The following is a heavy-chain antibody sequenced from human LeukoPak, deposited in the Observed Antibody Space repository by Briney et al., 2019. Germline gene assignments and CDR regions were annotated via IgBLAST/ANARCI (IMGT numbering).Heavy chain of an antibody. J-gene: IGHJ4*02. V-gene: IGHV4-34*01. Sequence: PSETLSLTCAVYGGSFSGYYWSWIRQPPGKGLEWIGEINHSGSTNYNPSLKSRVTISVDTSKNQFSLKLSSVTAADTAVYYCARHRGYDEFIDYWGQGTLVTVSS. CDR3: ARHRGYDEFIDY. D-gene: IGHD5-12*01. CDR1: GGSFSGYY. CDR2: INHSGST.